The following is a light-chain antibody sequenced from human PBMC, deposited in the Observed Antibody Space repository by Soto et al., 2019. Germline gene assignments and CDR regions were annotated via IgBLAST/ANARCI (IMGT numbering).Light chain of an antibody. Sequence: QSVLTQPPSASGSPGQSVTFSCTGSSSDVGGYNFVSWYQQHPGKAPKLIIYEVTKRPSGVPDRFSGSKSGNTASLTVSGLQADDEADYYCSSFAGSNNYVFGTGTKLTAL. V-gene: IGLV2-8*01. CDR2: EVT. J-gene: IGLJ1*01. CDR3: SSFAGSNNYV. CDR1: SSDVGGYNF.